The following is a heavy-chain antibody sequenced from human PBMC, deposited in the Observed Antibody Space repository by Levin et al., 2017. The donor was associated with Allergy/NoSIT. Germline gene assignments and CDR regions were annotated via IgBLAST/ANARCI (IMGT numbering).Heavy chain of an antibody. V-gene: IGHV4-39*01. CDR2: INYSGAT. CDR1: GGSISGSIYY. CDR3: ARRGGGQGYMFDF. Sequence: SETLSLTCTVSGGSISGSIYYWGWIRQSPGKGPEWIGIINYSGATYYNPSLKSRVTISVDTSKNQFSLRMPSVTASDTAVYYCARRGGGQGYMFDFWGQGTLVAVSS. D-gene: IGHD5-24*01. J-gene: IGHJ4*02.